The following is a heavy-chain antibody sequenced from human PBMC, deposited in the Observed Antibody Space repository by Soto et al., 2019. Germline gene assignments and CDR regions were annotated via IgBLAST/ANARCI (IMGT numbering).Heavy chain of an antibody. V-gene: IGHV3-33*01. CDR3: ARDPGIAAPPAGLHDY. CDR2: IWYDGSNK. D-gene: IGHD6-6*01. Sequence: QVQLVESGGGVVQPGRSLRLSCAASGFTFSSYGMHWVRQAPGKGLEWVAVIWYDGSNKYYADSVKGRFTISRDNSKNTLYLQMNSLRAEDMAVYYCARDPGIAAPPAGLHDYWGQGTLVTVSS. J-gene: IGHJ4*02. CDR1: GFTFSSYG.